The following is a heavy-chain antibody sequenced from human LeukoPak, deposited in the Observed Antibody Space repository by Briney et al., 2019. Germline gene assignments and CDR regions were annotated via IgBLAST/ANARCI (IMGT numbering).Heavy chain of an antibody. V-gene: IGHV3-21*01. CDR2: ISSSSSYI. Sequence: GGSLRLSCAASGFTFSSYSMNWVRQAPGKGLEWVSSISSSSSYIYYADSMKGRFTISRDNAKNSLYLQMNSLRAEDTAVYYCARDLPRDNDAFDIWGQGTMVTVSS. CDR1: GFTFSSYS. J-gene: IGHJ3*02. CDR3: ARDLPRDNDAFDI.